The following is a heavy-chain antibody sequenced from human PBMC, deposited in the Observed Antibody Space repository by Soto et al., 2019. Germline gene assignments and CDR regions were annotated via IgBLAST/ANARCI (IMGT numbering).Heavy chain of an antibody. V-gene: IGHV4-31*03. D-gene: IGHD3-10*01. CDR2: IYYNGST. CDR1: GGSIWSPNYY. CDR3: ARDAPLWFGELSH. J-gene: IGHJ4*02. Sequence: SETRSLNCTVIGGSIWSPNYYWSWIRQHPGKGLEWIGNIYYNGSTNYTPSLKSRAVISLDTSKNQFSLKLNSVTAADTAVYYCARDAPLWFGELSHWGQGTLVTVS.